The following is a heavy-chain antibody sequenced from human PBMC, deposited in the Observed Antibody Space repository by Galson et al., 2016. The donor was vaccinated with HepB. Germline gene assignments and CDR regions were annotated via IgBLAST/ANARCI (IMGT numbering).Heavy chain of an antibody. CDR2: ISAYNGDT. J-gene: IGHJ4*02. V-gene: IGHV1-18*01. D-gene: IGHD3-22*01. Sequence: SVKVSCKASGYTFNTFGISWVRQAPGQGLEWMGWISAYNGDTDYAHSVQGRVTMTTDTSTSTPYMEMRSLRADDTAVYYCTRDTYYFRSCCFDYWGQGTLVTVSS. CDR1: GYTFNTFG. CDR3: TRDTYYFRSCCFDY.